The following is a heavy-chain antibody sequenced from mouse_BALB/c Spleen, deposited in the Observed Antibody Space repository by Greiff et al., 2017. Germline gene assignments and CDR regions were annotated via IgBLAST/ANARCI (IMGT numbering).Heavy chain of an antibody. V-gene: IGHV5-4*02. CDR1: GFTFSDYY. D-gene: IGHD2-4*01. CDR2: ISDGGSYT. J-gene: IGHJ4*01. Sequence: EVMLVESGGGLVKPGGSLKLSCAASGFTFSDYYMYWVRQTPEKRLEWVATISDGGSYTYYPDSVKGRFTISRDNAKNNLYLQMSSLKSEDTAMYYCARDRMIPYYYAMDYWGQGTSVTVSS. CDR3: ARDRMIPYYYAMDY.